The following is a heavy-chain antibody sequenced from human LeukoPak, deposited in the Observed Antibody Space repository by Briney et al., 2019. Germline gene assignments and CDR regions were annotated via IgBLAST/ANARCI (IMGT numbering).Heavy chain of an antibody. J-gene: IGHJ4*02. CDR2: IYWDDDK. CDR1: GFSLSTTRMG. Sequence: ESGPTLVKPTQTLTLTCTFSGFSLSTTRMGVGWIRQPPGKALEWLALIYWDDDKRYSPSLKSRLTITKDTSKNQVVLAMTNMDPVDTATYYCAHFGLTILRFWGQGILVTVSS. D-gene: IGHD3-10*01. CDR3: AHFGLTILRF. V-gene: IGHV2-5*02.